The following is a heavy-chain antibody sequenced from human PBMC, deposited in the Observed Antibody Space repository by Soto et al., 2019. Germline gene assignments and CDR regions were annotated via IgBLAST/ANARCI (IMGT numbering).Heavy chain of an antibody. Sequence: GGSLRLSCAASGLSFSSSATHWVRQAPGKGLEWVAMISHDGSHEYYGDSVKGRFSVSRDNSHNILHLQMNSLRIEDTAVYFCARNTDHRLVRGWLDPWGQGTLVTVSS. D-gene: IGHD3-10*01. CDR3: ARNTDHRLVRGWLDP. J-gene: IGHJ5*02. V-gene: IGHV3-30-3*01. CDR2: ISHDGSHE. CDR1: GLSFSSSA.